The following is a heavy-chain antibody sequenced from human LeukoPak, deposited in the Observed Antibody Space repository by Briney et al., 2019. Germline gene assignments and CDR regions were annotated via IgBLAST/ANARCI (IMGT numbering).Heavy chain of an antibody. Sequence: ASVKVSCKASGYTFANYAMNWVRQAPGQGLEWMGWINTNTGNPTYAQGFTGRFVFSLDTSVSTAYLQISSLKAEDTAVYYCAKSWGRDILTGSQVSGWFDPWGQGTLVTVSS. CDR2: INTNTGNP. D-gene: IGHD3-9*01. CDR1: GYTFANYA. CDR3: AKSWGRDILTGSQVSGWFDP. J-gene: IGHJ5*02. V-gene: IGHV7-4-1*02.